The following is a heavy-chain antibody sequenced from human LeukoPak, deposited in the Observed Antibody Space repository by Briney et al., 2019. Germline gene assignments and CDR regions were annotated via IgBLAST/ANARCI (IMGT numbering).Heavy chain of an antibody. CDR1: GFTFSSYA. J-gene: IGHJ4*02. D-gene: IGHD3-22*01. CDR2: ISGSGGST. Sequence: GSLRLSCAASGFTFSSYAMSWVRQAPGKGLQWLSAISGSGGSTYYADSVKGRFTISRDKSKNTLYPQMNSLGAAAKAVYYCAKLPLLLRDYFDYWGQGTLVPVSS. CDR3: AKLPLLLRDYFDY. V-gene: IGHV3-23*01.